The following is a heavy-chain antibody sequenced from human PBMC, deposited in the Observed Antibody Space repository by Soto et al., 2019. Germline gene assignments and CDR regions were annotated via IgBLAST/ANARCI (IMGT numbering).Heavy chain of an antibody. CDR2: ISGSGDST. CDR3: AKRTVGWYFDL. D-gene: IGHD4-17*01. J-gene: IGHJ2*01. CDR1: GFTFSSYA. V-gene: IGHV3-23*01. Sequence: EVQLLESGGGLVQPGGSLRLSCAASGFTFSSYAMSWVRQAPGKGLEWVSAISGSGDSTNYADSVKGRFTISRDNSKNTQYLQMNSLRAGDTAVYYCAKRTVGWYFDLWGRGTLVTVSS.